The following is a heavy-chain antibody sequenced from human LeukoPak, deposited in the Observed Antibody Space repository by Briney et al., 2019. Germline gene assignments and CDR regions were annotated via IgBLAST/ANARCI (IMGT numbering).Heavy chain of an antibody. D-gene: IGHD3-10*01. CDR1: GFTFSSYS. CDR2: ISSSSSYI. Sequence: GGSLRLSCAASGFTFSSYSMTWVRQAPGKGLEWVSSISSSSSYIYYADSVKGRFTISRDNAKNSLYLQMNSLRAEDTAVYYCARDDQWFGVFPPYYFDYWGQGTLVTVSS. J-gene: IGHJ4*02. CDR3: ARDDQWFGVFPPYYFDY. V-gene: IGHV3-21*01.